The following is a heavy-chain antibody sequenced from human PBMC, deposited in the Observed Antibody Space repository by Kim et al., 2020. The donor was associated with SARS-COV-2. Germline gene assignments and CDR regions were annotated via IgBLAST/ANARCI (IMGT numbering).Heavy chain of an antibody. D-gene: IGHD3-10*01. CDR1: GYTFPNYW. CDR2: IYPRDSDT. Sequence: GESLKISCEGSGYTFPNYWIGWVRQMPGKGLEWMGIIYPRDSDTRYNPSFQGQVTISADKSISTVYLQWSSLKASDTAMYYCVSPDYGSGSYSGDFWGQGTRLTVSS. J-gene: IGHJ4*02. CDR3: VSPDYGSGSYSGDF. V-gene: IGHV5-51*01.